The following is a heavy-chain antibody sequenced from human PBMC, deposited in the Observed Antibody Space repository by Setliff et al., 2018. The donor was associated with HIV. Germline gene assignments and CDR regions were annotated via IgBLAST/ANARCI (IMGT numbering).Heavy chain of an antibody. D-gene: IGHD3-22*01. CDR1: GFTFSSYA. CDR3: AKAYQGDYDSSGFDAFDI. CDR2: ISYDGSRI. Sequence: GGSLRLSCTASGFTFSSYAMSWVRQAPGKGLEWVSVISYDGSRISYADSVKGRFTISRDDSKNTLFLQMNSLRAEDTALYYCAKAYQGDYDSSGFDAFDIWGQGTMVTVSS. V-gene: IGHV3-30*01. J-gene: IGHJ3*02.